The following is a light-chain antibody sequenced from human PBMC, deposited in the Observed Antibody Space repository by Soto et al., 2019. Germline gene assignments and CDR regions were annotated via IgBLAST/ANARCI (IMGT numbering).Light chain of an antibody. CDR1: SSNIGSNY. J-gene: IGLJ3*02. V-gene: IGLV1-47*01. CDR3: AAWDDSLSVPGEV. Sequence: QSVLTQPPSASGTPGQRVTISCSGSSSNIGSNYVYWYQQLPGTAPKLLIYRNNQRPSGVPDRFSGSKSGTSASLAISGLRSEDEADYYCAAWDDSLSVPGEVFGGGTKLTVL. CDR2: RNN.